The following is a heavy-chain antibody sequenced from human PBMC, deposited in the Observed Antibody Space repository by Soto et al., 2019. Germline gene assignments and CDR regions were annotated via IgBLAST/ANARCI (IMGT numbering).Heavy chain of an antibody. CDR3: TRESQRSSSGLDAFDI. J-gene: IGHJ3*02. D-gene: IGHD3-22*01. CDR1: GGSISSGGYY. CDR2: IYYSGNT. V-gene: IGHV4-31*03. Sequence: QVQLQESGPGLVKPSQTLSLTCTVSGGSISSGGYYWTWIRQHPGKGLEWIGYIYYSGNTKYNSAITSRVTISVDTSKNQFSLKLNSVTAADTAVYYWTRESQRSSSGLDAFDIWGQGTMVTVSS.